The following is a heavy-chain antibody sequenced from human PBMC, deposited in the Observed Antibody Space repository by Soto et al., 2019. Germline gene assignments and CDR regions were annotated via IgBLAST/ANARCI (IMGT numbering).Heavy chain of an antibody. D-gene: IGHD6-6*01. CDR3: ARDRSSSSIEPPALPAY. CDR1: GFTFSSYA. J-gene: IGHJ4*02. CDR2: ISYDGGNK. Sequence: GGSLRLSCAASGFTFSSYAMHWVRQAPGKGLEWVAVISYDGGNKYYADSVKGRFTISRDNSKNTLYLQMNSLRAEDTAVYYCARDRSSSSIEPPALPAYWGQGTLVPVSS. V-gene: IGHV3-30-3*01.